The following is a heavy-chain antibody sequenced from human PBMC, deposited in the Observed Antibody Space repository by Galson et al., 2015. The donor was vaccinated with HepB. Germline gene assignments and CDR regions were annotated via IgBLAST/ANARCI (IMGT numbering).Heavy chain of an antibody. CDR2: INHSGST. CDR1: GGSFSGYY. Sequence: LSLTCAVYGGSFSGYYWSWIRQPPGKGLEWIGEINHSGSTNYNPSLKSRVTISVDTSKNQFSLKLSSVTAADTAVYYCARGRVYMTPLDYWGQGTLVTVSS. CDR3: ARGRVYMTPLDY. D-gene: IGHD5/OR15-5a*01. V-gene: IGHV4-34*01. J-gene: IGHJ4*02.